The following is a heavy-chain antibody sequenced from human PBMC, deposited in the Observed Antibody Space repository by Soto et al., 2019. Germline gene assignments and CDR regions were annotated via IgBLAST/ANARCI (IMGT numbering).Heavy chain of an antibody. V-gene: IGHV4-4*02. CDR3: AVPGRGDFDY. D-gene: IGHD5-12*01. Sequence: SETLSLTCAVSGASTGTNNWRSWVRQPPGKGLEWIGEVYHSGTTNCNPSLKSRVTISIDKSKNQFSLTLTSMTAADTALYYCAVPGRGDFDYWSQGTLVTVSS. CDR1: GASTGTNNW. J-gene: IGHJ4*02. CDR2: VYHSGTT.